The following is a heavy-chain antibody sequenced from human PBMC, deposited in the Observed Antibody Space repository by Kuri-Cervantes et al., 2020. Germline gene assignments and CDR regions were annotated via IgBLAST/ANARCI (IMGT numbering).Heavy chain of an antibody. J-gene: IGHJ4*02. V-gene: IGHV1-3*01. Sequence: ASVKVSCKAAGYTFSSFAIHWVRQAPGQRLEWIGWIDAGNGKTKYSQNFQDRVTITRDTSASTAYMELSSLRSEDTAVYYCARKTTYGSSWYFDYWGQGTLVTVSS. D-gene: IGHD6-13*01. CDR3: ARKTTYGSSWYFDY. CDR1: GYTFSSFA. CDR2: IDAGNGKT.